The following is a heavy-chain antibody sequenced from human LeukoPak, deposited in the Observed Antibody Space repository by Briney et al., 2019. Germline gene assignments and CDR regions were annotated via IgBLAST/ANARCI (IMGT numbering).Heavy chain of an antibody. CDR2: INYGGSGST. CDR1: GPSISSSSYY. Sequence: SETLSLTCTVSGPSISSSSYYWGWIRQPPGKGLEWIGNINYGGSGSTYYNPSLKSRVTISVDTSRSQFSLKLNSVTAADTAVYYCARLPTGYPNWFDPWGQGTLVTVSS. D-gene: IGHD3-9*01. V-gene: IGHV4-39*01. J-gene: IGHJ5*02. CDR3: ARLPTGYPNWFDP.